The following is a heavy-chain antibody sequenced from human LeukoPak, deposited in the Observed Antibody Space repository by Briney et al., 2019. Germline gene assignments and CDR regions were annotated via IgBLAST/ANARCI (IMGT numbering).Heavy chain of an antibody. CDR1: GGSFGRYA. Sequence: SVKVSCKARGGSFGRYAIHWVRQAPGQGLEWMGGIVPILGTANYAQKFQGRVTITADDSTGTAYMELTSLRSADTAVYYCARSQGYSYGSSYWGQGTLVTVSS. CDR2: IVPILGTA. J-gene: IGHJ4*02. D-gene: IGHD5-18*01. CDR3: ARSQGYSYGSSY. V-gene: IGHV1-69*13.